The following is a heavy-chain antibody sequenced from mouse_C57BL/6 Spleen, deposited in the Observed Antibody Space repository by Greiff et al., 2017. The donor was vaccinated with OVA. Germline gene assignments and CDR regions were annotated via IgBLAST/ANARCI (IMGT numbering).Heavy chain of an antibody. CDR1: GYTFTDYE. CDR2: IDPETGGT. J-gene: IGHJ2*01. CDR3: TRWELSYYFDY. D-gene: IGHD2-1*01. Sequence: LQESGAELVRPGASVTLSCKASGYTFTDYEMHWVKQTPVHGLEWIGAIDPETGGTAYNQKFKGKAILTADKSSSTAYMELRSLTSEDSAVYYCTRWELSYYFDYWGQGTTLTVSS. V-gene: IGHV1-15*01.